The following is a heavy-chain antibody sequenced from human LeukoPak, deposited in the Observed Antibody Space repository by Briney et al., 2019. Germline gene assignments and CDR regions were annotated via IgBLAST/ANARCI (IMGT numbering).Heavy chain of an antibody. Sequence: KPSETLSLTCTVSGGSISGYYWSWIRQPPEKGLEWIGYVHYSGSTNYNPSLKSRVIISVDTSKNQFSLKLSSVTAADTAVYYCATYYSDSSAYVHYLDSWGQGTLVTVTS. CDR1: GGSISGYY. V-gene: IGHV4-59*03. J-gene: IGHJ4*02. CDR3: ATYYSDSSAYVHYLDS. D-gene: IGHD3-22*01. CDR2: VHYSGST.